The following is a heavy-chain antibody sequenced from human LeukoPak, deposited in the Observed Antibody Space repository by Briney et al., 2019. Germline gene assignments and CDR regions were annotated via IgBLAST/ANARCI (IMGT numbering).Heavy chain of an antibody. CDR2: ISSSGSTI. D-gene: IGHD2-2*01. V-gene: IGHV3-11*01. Sequence: GGSLRLSCAASGFTFSDYYMSWIRQAPGKGLEWVSYISSSGSTIYYADSVKGRFTISRDNAKNLLYLQMNSLRAEDTAVYYCASPYCSSTSCPIDYWGQGTLVTVSS. J-gene: IGHJ4*02. CDR3: ASPYCSSTSCPIDY. CDR1: GFTFSDYY.